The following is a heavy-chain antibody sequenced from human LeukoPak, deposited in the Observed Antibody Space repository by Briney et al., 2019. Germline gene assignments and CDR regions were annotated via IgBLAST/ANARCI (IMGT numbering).Heavy chain of an antibody. V-gene: IGHV3-7*01. CDR3: ARDFRNAGHY. CDR1: GFTFSSYW. CDR2: INQDGSEK. J-gene: IGHJ4*02. D-gene: IGHD1-14*01. Sequence: GGSLRLACAASGFTFSSYWINWVRQAPGKGLEWVANINQDGSEKYYVDSVKGRFTISRDNAKNSLYLQMNSLRAEDTAVYYCARDFRNAGHYWGQEALVSVSS.